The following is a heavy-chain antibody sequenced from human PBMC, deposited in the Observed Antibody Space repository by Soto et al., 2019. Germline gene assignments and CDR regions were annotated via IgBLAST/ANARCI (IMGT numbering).Heavy chain of an antibody. Sequence: EVQLFESGGGLVQPGGSLRLSCAVSGFTFSNYAMSWVRQAPGKGLEWVSIIDSSGGDTFYADSVKGRFTISRDNSKNTLDLQVNGLRAEDTALYYCAKGKGALMPASRYFGDWGQGTLVTVSS. V-gene: IGHV3-23*01. CDR1: GFTFSNYA. CDR3: AKGKGALMPASRYFGD. D-gene: IGHD2-15*01. CDR2: IDSSGGDT. J-gene: IGHJ4*02.